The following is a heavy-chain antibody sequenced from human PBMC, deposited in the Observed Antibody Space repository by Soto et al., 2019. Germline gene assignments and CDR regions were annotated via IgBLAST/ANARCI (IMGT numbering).Heavy chain of an antibody. J-gene: IGHJ4*02. Sequence: SETLSLTCTVSGGSISSYYWSWIRQPPGKGLEWIGYIYYSGSTNYNPSLKSRVTISLDTSKNQFSLNLRSVTAADTAVYYCASMGYHYGSGSYPLDYWGQGTLVTVSS. CDR2: IYYSGST. V-gene: IGHV4-59*08. D-gene: IGHD3-10*01. CDR1: GGSISSYY. CDR3: ASMGYHYGSGSYPLDY.